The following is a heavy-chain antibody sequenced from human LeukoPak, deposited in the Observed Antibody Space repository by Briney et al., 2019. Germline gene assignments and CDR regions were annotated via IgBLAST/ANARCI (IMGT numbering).Heavy chain of an antibody. J-gene: IGHJ6*02. CDR2: ISADNGNT. CDR1: GYTFTSYG. CDR3: ERDPDIVVVPAATNDLYSYYGMDV. V-gene: IGHV1-18*01. D-gene: IGHD2-2*01. Sequence: ASVKVSCKASGYTFTSYGISWVRQPPGQGLEWVGWISADNGNTNYAQKLQGRVTITTDTSTSTAYMELRSLRADDTAVYSCERDPDIVVVPAATNDLYSYYGMDVWGQGPTVTVSS.